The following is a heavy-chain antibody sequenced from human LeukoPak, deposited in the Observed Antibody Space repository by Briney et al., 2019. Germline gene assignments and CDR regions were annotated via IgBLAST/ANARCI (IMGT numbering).Heavy chain of an antibody. CDR1: GFTFSTYW. D-gene: IGHD3-22*01. V-gene: IGHV3-7*01. CDR2: IKEDGCEK. J-gene: IGHJ4*02. CDR3: ARDSSCYQ. Sequence: GGSLRLSCAASGFTFSTYWTSWVREAPGKGLEWVANIKEDGCEKYYWDSVKRRFTISRDNAKNSLYLQMNCLRAEDTAVYYCARDSSCYQWGQGSLVTDSS.